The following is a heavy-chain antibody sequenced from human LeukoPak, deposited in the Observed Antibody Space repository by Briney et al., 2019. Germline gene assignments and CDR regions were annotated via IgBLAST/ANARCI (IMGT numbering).Heavy chain of an antibody. CDR3: ATLYCSSTSCYNAFDI. J-gene: IGHJ3*02. CDR2: IYHSGST. D-gene: IGHD2-2*02. CDR1: GGSISSYY. V-gene: IGHV4-59*04. Sequence: PSETLSLTCTVSGGSISSYYWSWIRQPPGKGLEWIGSIYHSGSTYYNPSLKSRVTISVDTSKNQFSLKLSSVTAADTAVYYCATLYCSSTSCYNAFDIWGQGTMVTVSS.